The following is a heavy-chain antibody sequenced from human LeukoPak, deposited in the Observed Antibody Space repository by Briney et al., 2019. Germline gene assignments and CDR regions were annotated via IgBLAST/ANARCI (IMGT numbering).Heavy chain of an antibody. D-gene: IGHD6-13*01. J-gene: IGHJ5*02. V-gene: IGHV4-61*05. Sequence: SETLSLTCTVSGGSISSSSYYWGWIRQPPGKGLEWIGYIYYSGSTNYNPSLKSRVTISVDTSKNQFSLKLSSVTAADTAVYYCARAVYSSRWFDPWGQGTLVTVSS. CDR3: ARAVYSSRWFDP. CDR2: IYYSGST. CDR1: GGSISSSSYY.